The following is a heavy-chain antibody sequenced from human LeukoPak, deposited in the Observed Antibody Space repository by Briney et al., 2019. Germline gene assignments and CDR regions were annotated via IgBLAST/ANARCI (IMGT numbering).Heavy chain of an antibody. CDR3: ARGGGYSYGYGGTFDY. CDR1: GGSFSSYY. J-gene: IGHJ4*02. CDR2: INHSGST. Sequence: SETLSLTCAVYGGSFSSYYWSWIRQPPGKGLEWIGEINHSGSTNYNPSLKSRVTISVDTSKNQFSLKLSSVTAADTAVYYCARGGGYSYGYGGTFDYWGQGTLVTVSS. D-gene: IGHD5-18*01. V-gene: IGHV4-34*01.